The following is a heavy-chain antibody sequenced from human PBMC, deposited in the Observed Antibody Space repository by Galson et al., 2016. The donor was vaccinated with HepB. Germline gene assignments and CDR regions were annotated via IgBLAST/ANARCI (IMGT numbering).Heavy chain of an antibody. CDR3: ARLYCSSTSCCGYCGMDV. J-gene: IGHJ6*02. Sequence: LSLTCTVSGGSISSSNYFWGWIRQPPGKGLEWIGNFYNSGSTSYNPSLQSRVTISVDTSKNRISLKLGSVTAADTAVYHCARLYCSSTSCCGYCGMDVWGQGTTVTVSS. D-gene: IGHD2-2*01. CDR2: FYNSGST. CDR1: GGSISSSNYF. V-gene: IGHV4-39*01.